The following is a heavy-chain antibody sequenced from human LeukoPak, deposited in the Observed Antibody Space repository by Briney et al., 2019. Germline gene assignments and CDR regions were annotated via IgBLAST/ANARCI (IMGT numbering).Heavy chain of an antibody. CDR1: GYTFSTYG. Sequence: ASVKVTCKASGYTFSTYGISWVRQAPGQGLEWMGWISTYNGNTNYAQKFQGRVTITADESTSTAYMELSSLRSEDTAVYYCASSVTTVTTAGNFDYLGQGTLVTVSS. D-gene: IGHD4-17*01. V-gene: IGHV1-18*01. CDR3: ASSVTTVTTAGNFDY. CDR2: ISTYNGNT. J-gene: IGHJ4*02.